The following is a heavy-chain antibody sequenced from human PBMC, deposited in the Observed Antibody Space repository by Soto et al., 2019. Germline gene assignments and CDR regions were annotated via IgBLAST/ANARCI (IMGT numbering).Heavy chain of an antibody. J-gene: IGHJ4*02. CDR1: GFTFRSSV. Sequence: PGGSLRLSCAASGFTFRSSVVHWVRQAPGKGLEWVAVISSDETNEDYADSVKGRFTISRDNSKNTLYLQMNSLRAEDTAVYYCASLHSSGGQGTLVTVSS. CDR3: ASLHSS. D-gene: IGHD6-19*01. V-gene: IGHV3-33*01. CDR2: ISSDETNE.